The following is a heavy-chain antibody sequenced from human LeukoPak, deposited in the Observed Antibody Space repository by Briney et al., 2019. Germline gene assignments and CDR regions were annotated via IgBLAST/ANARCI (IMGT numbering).Heavy chain of an antibody. J-gene: IGHJ6*03. CDR2: ISTSSSYI. CDR3: ARAAIAAARIYYYMDV. D-gene: IGHD6-13*01. V-gene: IGHV3-21*01. CDR1: GFTFSNAG. Sequence: GGSLRLSCTASGFTFSNAGMNWVRQAPGKGLEWVSFISTSSSYIHNADSVKGRFTISRDNAENSLYLQMNSLRAEDTAVYYCARAAIAAARIYYYMDVWGKGTTVTVSS.